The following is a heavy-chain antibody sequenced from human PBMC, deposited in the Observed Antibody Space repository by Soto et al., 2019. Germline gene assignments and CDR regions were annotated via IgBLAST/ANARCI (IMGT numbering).Heavy chain of an antibody. D-gene: IGHD3-16*02. Sequence: SETLSLTCSVSGGSISSYYWSWIRQPPGKGLEWIGYIYYSGSTNYNPSLKSRVTMSVDTSKNQFSLKLTSVTAADTAVYYCARAVDYDSVWGSYRPFDYWGQGTLVTVS. CDR1: GGSISSYY. CDR2: IYYSGST. CDR3: ARAVDYDSVWGSYRPFDY. V-gene: IGHV4-59*01. J-gene: IGHJ4*02.